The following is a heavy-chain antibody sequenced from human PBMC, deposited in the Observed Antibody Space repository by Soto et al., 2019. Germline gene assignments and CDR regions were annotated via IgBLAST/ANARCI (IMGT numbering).Heavy chain of an antibody. D-gene: IGHD1-26*01. J-gene: IGHJ4*02. CDR3: TTAAGGMWGADY. Sequence: GGSLRLSCAASGFTFRNVWMSWVRQAPGKGLEWVGRVKSRSDGGTTDYAAPVKGRFTVSRDDSQSTLSLQMDSLKIEDSAVYFCTTAAGGMWGADYWGQGTPVTVSS. CDR2: VKSRSDGGTT. V-gene: IGHV3-15*01. CDR1: GFTFRNVW.